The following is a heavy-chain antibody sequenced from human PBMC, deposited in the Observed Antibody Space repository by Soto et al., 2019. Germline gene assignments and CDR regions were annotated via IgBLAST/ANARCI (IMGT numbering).Heavy chain of an antibody. V-gene: IGHV4-31*03. CDR3: ARDRLMATAGTARHYFGLDV. Sequence: SETLSLTGTVSGGSIRRGGYYWRWVRQNPRRGLEWIGNIYYSGNTYYNPSLKSRLTISVDTSKNQFSLNLSSVTAADTAVYYCARDRLMATAGTARHYFGLDVWGQGTTVTVSS. CDR1: GGSIRRGGYY. J-gene: IGHJ6*02. D-gene: IGHD5-18*01. CDR2: IYYSGNT.